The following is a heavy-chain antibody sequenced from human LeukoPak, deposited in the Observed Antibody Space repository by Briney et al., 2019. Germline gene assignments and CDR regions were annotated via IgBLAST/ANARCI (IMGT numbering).Heavy chain of an antibody. CDR1: GGSISSGSYY. CDR2: IYTSGST. Sequence: SETLSLTCSVSGGSISSGSYYWSWLRQPAGKGLEWFGRIYTSGSTNYNPSLKSRVTISGDASKNQFSLKRSCVTAADTAVYCCTRGSIFADYWGQGTLVTVSS. D-gene: IGHD3-3*01. J-gene: IGHJ4*02. V-gene: IGHV4-61*02. CDR3: TRGSIFADY.